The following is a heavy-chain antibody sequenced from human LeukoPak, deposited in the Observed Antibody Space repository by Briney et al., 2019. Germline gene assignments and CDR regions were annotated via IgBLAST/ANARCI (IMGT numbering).Heavy chain of an antibody. CDR3: TRGLRLHDY. J-gene: IGHJ4*02. V-gene: IGHV3-49*04. CDR1: GFSFGDYA. D-gene: IGHD2-15*01. CDR2: IRSKAYGETT. Sequence: GGSLRLSCSASGFSFGDYAMSWVRQAPGKGLEWVGFIRSKAYGETTESAASVKGRFSISRDDSTRIAYLQMSSMKTEETAVYYCTRGLRLHDYWGRGTLVTVSS.